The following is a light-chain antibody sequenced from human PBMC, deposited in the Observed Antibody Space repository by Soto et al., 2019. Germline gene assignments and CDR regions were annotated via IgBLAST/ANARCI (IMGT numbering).Light chain of an antibody. V-gene: IGKV1-5*03. CDR2: KAS. J-gene: IGKJ1*01. CDR1: QSISSW. Sequence: DIQMTQSPSPPSASVGDRGTIPCRASQSISSWLAWYQQKPGKAPKLLIYKASSLESGVPSRFSGSGSGTEFTLTISSLQPDDFATCYCQQYNSYPWTFGQGTKVDI. CDR3: QQYNSYPWT.